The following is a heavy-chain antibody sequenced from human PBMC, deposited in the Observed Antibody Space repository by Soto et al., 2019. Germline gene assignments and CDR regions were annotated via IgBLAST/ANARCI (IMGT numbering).Heavy chain of an antibody. V-gene: IGHV1-46*01. CDR1: GYSFSDYY. CDR2: INPSGGST. D-gene: IGHD3-10*01. J-gene: IGHJ4*02. Sequence: QVQLVQSGAEVKKPGASVKVSCKASGYSFSDYYMHWVRQAPGQGLEWMGIINPSGGSTSYAQKFQGRVTMTRDTSTTTVYLELSSLRSADTAAYYCARGGLDGNQVVFGQYWGQGTLVTVSS. CDR3: ARGGLDGNQVVFGQY.